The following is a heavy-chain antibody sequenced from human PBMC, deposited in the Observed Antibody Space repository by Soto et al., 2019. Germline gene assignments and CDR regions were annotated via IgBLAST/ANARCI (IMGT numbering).Heavy chain of an antibody. CDR2: VSYDGRNK. CDR1: GLTFSSYA. Sequence: QVQLVESGGSVVQPGRSLRLSCAASGLTFSSYAMHWVRQAPGKGLEWVAVVSYDGRNKYYADSVKGRFTISRDNSKNTLYLQMNSLRAEDTAVYYCAKEGEGLDYWGQGTLVTVSS. J-gene: IGHJ4*02. CDR3: AKEGEGLDY. V-gene: IGHV3-30*04.